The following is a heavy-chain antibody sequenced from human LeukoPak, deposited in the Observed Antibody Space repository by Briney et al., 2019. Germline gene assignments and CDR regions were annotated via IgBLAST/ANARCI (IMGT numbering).Heavy chain of an antibody. V-gene: IGHV3-23*01. J-gene: IGHJ6*02. CDR3: AKECQSCGYYYAMGV. D-gene: IGHD2-15*01. Sequence: GGSLRLSCAASGFTFSSFAMSWVRQAPGKGLEWVSAISGSGGATSYADSVKGRFTISRDNSKNTLYLQMNSLRAEDTAVYYCAKECQSCGYYYAMGVWGQGTTVTVSS. CDR2: ISGSGGAT. CDR1: GFTFSSFA.